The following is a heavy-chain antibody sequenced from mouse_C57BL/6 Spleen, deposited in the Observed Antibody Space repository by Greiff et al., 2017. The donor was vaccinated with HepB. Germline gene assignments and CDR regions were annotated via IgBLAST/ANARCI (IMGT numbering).Heavy chain of an antibody. CDR3: ESNEGNKMAMDY. CDR2: FYPGSGSI. J-gene: IGHJ4*01. Sequence: VQLQESGAELVKPGASVKLSCKASGYTFTEYTIPWVKQRSGQGLEWIGWFYPGSGSIKYNENFKDKATLTADKSSSTVYMELSRLTSEDSAVYFWESNEGNKMAMDYWGQGTSVTVAS. V-gene: IGHV1-62-2*01. D-gene: IGHD5-1-1*01. CDR1: GYTFTEYT.